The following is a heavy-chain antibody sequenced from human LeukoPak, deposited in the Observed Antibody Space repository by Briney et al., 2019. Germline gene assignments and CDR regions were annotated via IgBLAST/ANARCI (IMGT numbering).Heavy chain of an antibody. CDR1: GGSVSSNY. Sequence: SETLSLTCSVSGGSVSSNYWAWLRQPPGKGPEWIGYIYYSGSTNYNPSLKSRVTISVDTSKNQFSLKLSSVTAADTAVYYCARSITMVRGVITPLFDYWGQGTLVTVSS. V-gene: IGHV4-59*02. CDR3: ARSITMVRGVITPLFDY. CDR2: IYYSGST. J-gene: IGHJ4*02. D-gene: IGHD3-10*01.